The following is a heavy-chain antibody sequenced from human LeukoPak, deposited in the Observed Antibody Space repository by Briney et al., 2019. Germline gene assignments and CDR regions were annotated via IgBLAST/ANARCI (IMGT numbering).Heavy chain of an antibody. J-gene: IGHJ6*03. CDR3: AKSWGWQWLEKDYYYYMDV. D-gene: IGHD6-19*01. Sequence: GGSLRLSCAASGFTFSSYAMSWVRQAPGKGLEWVSAISGSGGSTYYADSVKGRFTISRDNSKNTLYLQMNSLRAEDTAVYYCAKSWGWQWLEKDYYYYMDVWGKGTTVTISS. CDR1: GFTFSSYA. CDR2: ISGSGGST. V-gene: IGHV3-23*01.